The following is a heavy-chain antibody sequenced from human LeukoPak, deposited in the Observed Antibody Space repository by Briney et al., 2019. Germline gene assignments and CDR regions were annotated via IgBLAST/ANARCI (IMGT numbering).Heavy chain of an antibody. CDR1: GYTFTSYD. CDR3: ARGPGRLRFLGHWFDP. J-gene: IGHJ5*02. CDR2: MNPNSGKT. V-gene: IGHV1-8*01. D-gene: IGHD3-3*01. Sequence: GASVKVSCKASGYTFTSYDINWVRQATGQGLEWMGWMNPNSGKTGYAQKFQGRVTMTRNTSISTAYMELSSLRSEDTAVYYCARGPGRLRFLGHWFDPWGQGILVTVSS.